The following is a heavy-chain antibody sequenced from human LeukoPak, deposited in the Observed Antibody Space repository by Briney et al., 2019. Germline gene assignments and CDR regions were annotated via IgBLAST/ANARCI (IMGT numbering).Heavy chain of an antibody. Sequence: GGSLRLSCAASGFTFSRYWMYWVRQAPGKGLEWVSAISGSGGSTYYADSVKGRFTISRDNSKNTLYLQINSLRAEDTAVYYCAKDVRGYSGSCFDYWGQGTLVTVSS. CDR2: ISGSGGST. J-gene: IGHJ4*02. CDR1: GFTFSRYW. V-gene: IGHV3-23*01. CDR3: AKDVRGYSGSCFDY. D-gene: IGHD1-26*01.